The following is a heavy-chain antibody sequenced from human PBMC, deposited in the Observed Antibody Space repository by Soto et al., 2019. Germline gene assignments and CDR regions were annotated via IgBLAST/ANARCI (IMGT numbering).Heavy chain of an antibody. CDR2: IFYSGST. CDR1: GGSISTSRSY. D-gene: IGHD2-21*01. V-gene: IGHV4-39*01. J-gene: IGHJ5*02. CDR3: ARQPTTGDTDLWFDP. Sequence: QLQLLESGPGLVKASETLSLTCSVSGGSISTSRSYWAWIRQPPGKGLERLANIFYSGSTFYNPSLACRVSVSVDTSKNVFSLKLRSVTAADTAVYYCARQPTTGDTDLWFDPWGQGTLVTVSS.